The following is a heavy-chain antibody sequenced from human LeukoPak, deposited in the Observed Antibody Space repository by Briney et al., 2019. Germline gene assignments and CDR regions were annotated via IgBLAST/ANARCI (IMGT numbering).Heavy chain of an antibody. CDR3: ARGGGSVTTRYYYYYMDV. CDR1: GYTFSDYY. J-gene: IGHJ6*03. D-gene: IGHD2-15*01. Sequence: ASVKVSCKASGYTFSDYYTHWVRQAPGQGLEWMGWINPHSGGTNYAQKFQGRVTLTRDTSIRTAYMELSRLRSDDTAVYYCARGGGSVTTRYYYYYMDVWGKGTTVTVSS. CDR2: INPHSGGT. V-gene: IGHV1-2*02.